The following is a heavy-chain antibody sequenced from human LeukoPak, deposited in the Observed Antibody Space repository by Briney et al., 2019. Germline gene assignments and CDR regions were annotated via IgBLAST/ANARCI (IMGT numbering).Heavy chain of an antibody. D-gene: IGHD3-22*01. CDR3: ARDQDRSGYYYGAFDI. CDR2: IYTSGST. CDR1: GGSISSSSYY. Sequence: PSETLSLTCTVSGGSISSSSYYWGWIRQPPWKGLEWIGRIYTSGSTNYNPSLKSRVTISVDTSKNQFSLKLSSVTAADTAVYYCARDQDRSGYYYGAFDIWGQGTMVTVSS. V-gene: IGHV4-39*07. J-gene: IGHJ3*02.